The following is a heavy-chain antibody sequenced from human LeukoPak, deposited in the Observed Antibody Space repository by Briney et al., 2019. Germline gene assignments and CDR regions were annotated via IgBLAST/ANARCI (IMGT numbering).Heavy chain of an antibody. D-gene: IGHD3-22*01. CDR1: GFTFSSHA. CDR2: ISSDGSYK. CDR3: AKDSGYCLDY. V-gene: IGHV3-30*04. J-gene: IGHJ4*02. Sequence: GGSLRLSCAASGFTFSSHALHWVRQAPGKGLEWVAVISSDGSYKYYADSVKGRFTISRDNSKNTLYLQMNSLRAEDTAVYYCAKDSGYCLDYWGQGTLVTVSS.